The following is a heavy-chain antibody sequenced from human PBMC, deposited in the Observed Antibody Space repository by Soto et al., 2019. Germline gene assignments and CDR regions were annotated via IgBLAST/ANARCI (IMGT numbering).Heavy chain of an antibody. CDR1: GGFISSGGYY. D-gene: IGHD7-27*01. CDR2: IYYTGST. J-gene: IGHJ3*02. Sequence: SETLSLTCTVSGGFISSGGYYWSWIRQHPGKGLEWIGYIYYTGSTSYNPSLKSRVTMSVDTSKNQFSLKLTSVTAADTAVYYCAKPKNWGYIHDAFDIWGRGTMVPVSS. V-gene: IGHV4-31*03. CDR3: AKPKNWGYIHDAFDI.